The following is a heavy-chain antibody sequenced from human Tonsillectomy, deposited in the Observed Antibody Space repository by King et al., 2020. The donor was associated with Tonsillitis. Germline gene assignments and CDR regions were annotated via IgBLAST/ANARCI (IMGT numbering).Heavy chain of an antibody. Sequence: VQLVESGGGVVQPGRSLRLSCAASGFTFSSYAMHWVRQAPGKGLEWGAVISYEGSNKYYADSVKSRLTISRDNSKNTLYLQMNSLRVEETAVYYCARDGTGTTYPSYYYYYMDVWGKGTTVTVSS. J-gene: IGHJ6*03. D-gene: IGHD1-7*01. V-gene: IGHV3-30-3*01. CDR3: ARDGTGTTYPSYYYYYMDV. CDR1: GFTFSSYA. CDR2: ISYEGSNK.